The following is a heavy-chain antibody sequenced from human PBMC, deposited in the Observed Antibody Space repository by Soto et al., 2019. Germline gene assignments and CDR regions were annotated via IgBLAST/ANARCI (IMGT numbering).Heavy chain of an antibody. V-gene: IGHV3-48*04. CDR2: ISSTGRTI. J-gene: IGHJ4*02. CDR3: ATGDYADHAGTAY. Sequence: GSLSLSCAASGLTFSTYTMIWVRQAPGKGLEWLSYISSTGRTIHYANSVRGRFTISRDNAKKSLYLQMNSLRGEDTAVYYWATGDYADHAGTAYRGQGILVTVSS. CDR1: GLTFSTYT. D-gene: IGHD4-17*01.